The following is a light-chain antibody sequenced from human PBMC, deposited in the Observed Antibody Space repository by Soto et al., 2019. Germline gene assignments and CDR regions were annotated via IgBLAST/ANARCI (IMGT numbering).Light chain of an antibody. J-gene: IGLJ1*01. CDR1: SSDVGGYNH. Sequence: QSALTQPASVSGSPGPSITISCTGTSSDVGGYNHVSWYQHHPGKAPKLMIYEAFNRPSGVSNRFAGSKSGNTAYLTISELQAEDEADYYFSSSTSSTPPYVFGNGTKLTVL. V-gene: IGLV2-14*01. CDR3: SSSTSSTPPYV. CDR2: EAF.